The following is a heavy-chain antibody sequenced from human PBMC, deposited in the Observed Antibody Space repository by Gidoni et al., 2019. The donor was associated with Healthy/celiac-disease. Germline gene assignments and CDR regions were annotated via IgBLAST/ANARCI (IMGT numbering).Heavy chain of an antibody. Sequence: QVQLVQSGAEVKKPGASVKVSCKASGYTFTSCYINWLRQATGQGLEWMGWMNPNSGNTGYAQKVQGRVTMTRTTSISTAYMELSSLRSEDTAVYYCARGPRGEWELLLGSYYFDYWGQGTLVTVSS. V-gene: IGHV1-8*01. CDR3: ARGPRGEWELLLGSYYFDY. J-gene: IGHJ4*02. CDR2: MNPNSGNT. D-gene: IGHD1-26*01. CDR1: GYTFTSCY.